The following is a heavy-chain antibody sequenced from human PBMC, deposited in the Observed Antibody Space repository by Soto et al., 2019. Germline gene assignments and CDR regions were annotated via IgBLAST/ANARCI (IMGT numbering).Heavy chain of an antibody. V-gene: IGHV4-59*01. J-gene: IGHJ4*02. CDR3: ALEGSLLVPPSTPL. CDR1: GGSISSYY. D-gene: IGHD2-2*01. CDR2: IYYSGST. Sequence: QVQLQESGPGLVKPSETLSLTCTVSGGSISSYYWSWIRQPPGKGLEWIGYIYYSGSTNYNPSLKSRVTISVHTSNNPLPLKPSSLTAADTAVYYCALEGSLLVPPSTPLWGQGTLVTLSS.